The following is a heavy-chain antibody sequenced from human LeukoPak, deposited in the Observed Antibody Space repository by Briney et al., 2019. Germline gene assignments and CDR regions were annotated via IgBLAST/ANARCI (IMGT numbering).Heavy chain of an antibody. CDR2: IRSKANSYAT. CDR3: ARSGLFDP. J-gene: IGHJ5*02. CDR1: GFTFSGSA. Sequence: GGSLRLSCAASGFTFSGSAMHWVRQASGKGLEWVGRIRSKANSYATAYAASVKGRFTISRDDSKNTAYLQMNSLKTEDTAVYYCARSGLFDPWGQGTLVTVSS. V-gene: IGHV3-73*01.